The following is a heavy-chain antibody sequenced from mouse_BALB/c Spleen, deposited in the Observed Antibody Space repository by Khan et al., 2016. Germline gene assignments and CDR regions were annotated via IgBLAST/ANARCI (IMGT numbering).Heavy chain of an antibody. CDR2: INPSNGGT. Sequence: QVQLKESGAELVKPGASVKLSCKASGYTFTSYYMYWVKQRPGQGLEWIGEINPSNGGTNFNEKFKSKATLTVDKSSSTAYMQLSSLTSEDSAVYYCTREGNYADAIDYWGQGTSDTVSS. V-gene: IGHV1S81*02. D-gene: IGHD2-1*01. CDR1: GYTFTSYY. CDR3: TREGNYADAIDY. J-gene: IGHJ4*01.